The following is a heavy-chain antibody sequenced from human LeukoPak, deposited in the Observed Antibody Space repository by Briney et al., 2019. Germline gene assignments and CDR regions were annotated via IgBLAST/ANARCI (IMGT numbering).Heavy chain of an antibody. D-gene: IGHD5-18*01. CDR1: GIALSTSGVG. CDR2: IHWHDDK. V-gene: IGHV2-5*01. CDR3: ARRGYSYCYPT. J-gene: IGHJ5*02. Sequence: GPTLVNPTQTLTLTSIFSGIALSTSGVGVGWIRKPPGKALECLPPIHWHDDKHYSPSLKSSLTLAKETSKHQVHLTIINLDPGDTATYYCARRGYSYCYPTWGQGTLVTVSS.